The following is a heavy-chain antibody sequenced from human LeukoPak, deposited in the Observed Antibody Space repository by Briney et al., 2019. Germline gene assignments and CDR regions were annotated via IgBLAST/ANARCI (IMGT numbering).Heavy chain of an antibody. CDR1: GFSLSNYN. V-gene: IGHV3-30*02. D-gene: IGHD5-24*01. J-gene: IGHJ3*01. CDR2: IRNDGSNK. Sequence: GGSLRLSCAASGFSLSNYNMHWVRQAPGKGLEWVAFIRNDGSNKYYADSVKGRFTISRDNSKNTLYLQMNSLRADDTAVYYCAMKAVPRPRLHDAFDFWGQGTVVSVSS. CDR3: AMKAVPRPRLHDAFDF.